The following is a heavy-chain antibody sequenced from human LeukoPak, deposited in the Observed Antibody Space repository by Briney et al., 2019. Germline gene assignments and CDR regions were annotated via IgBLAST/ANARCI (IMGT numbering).Heavy chain of an antibody. CDR2: IYSGGST. CDR1: GFTVSSNY. J-gene: IGHJ6*02. V-gene: IGHV3-53*01. D-gene: IGHD1-7*01. CDR3: ARDGAGTDLDGMDV. Sequence: PGGSLRLSCAASGFTVSSNYMSWVRQAPGKGLEGVSVIYSGGSTYYADSVKGRFTISRDNSKNTLYLQMNSLRAEDTAVYYCARDGAGTDLDGMDVWGQGTTVTVSS.